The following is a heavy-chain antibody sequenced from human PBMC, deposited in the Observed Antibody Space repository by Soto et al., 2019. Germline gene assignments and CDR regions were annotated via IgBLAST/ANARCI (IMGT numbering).Heavy chain of an antibody. V-gene: IGHV4-4*07. J-gene: IGHJ4*03. CDR1: GGSISSYY. Sequence: PSETLSLTCTVSGGSISSYYWRWIRQPAGKGLEWIGRIYTSGSTNYNPSLKSRVTMSVDTSKNQFSLKLSSVTAADTAPYYCAGEDIEVVPAAQGYFGYWGQGTLGTVSS. CDR2: IYTSGST. CDR3: AGEDIEVVPAAQGYFGY. D-gene: IGHD2-2*01.